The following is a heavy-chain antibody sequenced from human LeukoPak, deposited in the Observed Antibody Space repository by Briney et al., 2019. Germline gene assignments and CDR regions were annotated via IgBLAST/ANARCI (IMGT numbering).Heavy chain of an antibody. J-gene: IGHJ4*02. D-gene: IGHD2/OR15-2a*01. CDR2: IGTAGEI. CDR1: GFTFRSYD. V-gene: IGHV3-13*01. Sequence: GGSLRLSCAASGFTFRSYDMHWVRQATGKGLEWVSGIGTAGEIYYPGSVKGRFTISRENSKNTLYLQMNSLRAEDTAVYYCAKDSAKKYDDYWGQGTLVTVSS. CDR3: AKDSAKKYDDY.